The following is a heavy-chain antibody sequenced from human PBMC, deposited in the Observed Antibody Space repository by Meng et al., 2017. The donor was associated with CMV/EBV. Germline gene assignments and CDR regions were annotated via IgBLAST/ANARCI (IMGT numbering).Heavy chain of an antibody. CDR2: INWNSGSI. CDR1: GFTFDDYA. J-gene: IGHJ6*02. V-gene: IGHV3-9*01. Sequence: GGSLRLSCAASGFTFDDYAMHWVRRAPGKSLEWVSGINWNSGSIGYADSVKGRFTISRDNAKNSLYLQMNSLRAEDTAFYYCAKDMGIVVVPPAIHYYYYGMDVWGQGTTVTVSS. CDR3: AKDMGIVVVPPAIHYYYYGMDV. D-gene: IGHD2-2*02.